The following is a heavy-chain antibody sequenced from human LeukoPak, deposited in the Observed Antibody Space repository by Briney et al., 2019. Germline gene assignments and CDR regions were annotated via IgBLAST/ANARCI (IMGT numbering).Heavy chain of an antibody. CDR2: IAYDGSIS. CDR3: QSNDDSFDY. V-gene: IGHV3-30*03. CDR1: GFTFSSYW. Sequence: GGSLRLSCAASGFTFSSYWMSWVRQPPGKGLEWVAVIAYDGSISYYIDSVRGRFTISRDNSKNTLYLQMNSLKPEDTALYYCQSNDDSFDYWGQGALVTVSS. D-gene: IGHD1-1*01. J-gene: IGHJ4*02.